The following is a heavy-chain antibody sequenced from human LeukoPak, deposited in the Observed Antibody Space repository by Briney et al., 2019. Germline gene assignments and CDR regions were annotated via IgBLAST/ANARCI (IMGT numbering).Heavy chain of an antibody. J-gene: IGHJ4*02. CDR3: ARGIGSSRWYYFDY. V-gene: IGHV3-9*01. CDR2: ISWNSGSI. CDR1: GFTFDDFA. D-gene: IGHD6-13*01. Sequence: PGGSLRLSCAASGFTFDDFAMHWVPQAPGKGLEWVSGISWNSGSIVYADSVKGRFTISRDNAKNSLYLQMNSLRAEDTALYYCARGIGSSRWYYFDYWGQGTLVTASS.